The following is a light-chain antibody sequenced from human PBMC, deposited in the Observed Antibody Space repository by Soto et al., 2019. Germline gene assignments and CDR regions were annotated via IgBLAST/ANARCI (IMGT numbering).Light chain of an antibody. Sequence: DIPMTQSPSSLSASVGDRVIITCRASQSISNYLNWYQQKPGKAPKLLIYAASTLQSGVPSRFSGNESGTDFTLAISSLQPEDFATYCCQHSYSTPWTFGQGTKVEIK. CDR3: QHSYSTPWT. V-gene: IGKV1-39*01. CDR2: AAS. CDR1: QSISNY. J-gene: IGKJ1*01.